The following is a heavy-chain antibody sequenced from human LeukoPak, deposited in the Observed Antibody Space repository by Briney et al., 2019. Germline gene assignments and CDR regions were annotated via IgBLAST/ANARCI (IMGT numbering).Heavy chain of an antibody. J-gene: IGHJ4*02. Sequence: TGGSLRLSCAASGFTFSSYGMSWVRQAPGKGLEWVSSISGNGGSTYYADSVKGRFTISRDNSKNTLYLQMNSLRVEDTAVYYRDRSSGWWIFDYWGQGTLVTVSS. CDR1: GFTFSSYG. V-gene: IGHV3-23*01. CDR3: DRSSGWWIFDY. CDR2: ISGNGGST. D-gene: IGHD6-19*01.